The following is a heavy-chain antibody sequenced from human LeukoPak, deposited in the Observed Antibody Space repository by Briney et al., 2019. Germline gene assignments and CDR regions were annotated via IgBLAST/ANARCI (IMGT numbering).Heavy chain of an antibody. CDR2: ISSSSSYI. V-gene: IGHV3-21*01. CDR1: GFTFSSYS. D-gene: IGHD6-13*01. CDR3: ARVEFVELAAAGTRYFDH. J-gene: IGHJ4*02. Sequence: PGGSLRLSCAASGFTFSSYSMNWVRQAPGKGLEWVSSISSSSSYIYYADSVKGRFTISRDNAKNSLYLQMNSLRAEDTAVYYCARVEFVELAAAGTRYFDHWGQGTLVTVSS.